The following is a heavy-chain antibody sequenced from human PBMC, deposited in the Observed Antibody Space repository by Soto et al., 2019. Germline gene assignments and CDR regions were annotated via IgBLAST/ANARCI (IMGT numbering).Heavy chain of an antibody. V-gene: IGHV1-69*12. CDR2: IIPIFGTA. CDR1: GGTFSSYA. J-gene: IGHJ4*02. Sequence: QVQLVQSGAEVKKPGSSVKVSCKASGGTFSSYAISWVRQAPGQGLEWMGGIIPIFGTANYAQKFQGRVTNTADESTSTAYMELSSLRSEDTAVYYCARASRYCSGGSCYFLPGIDYWGQGTLVTVSS. CDR3: ARASRYCSGGSCYFLPGIDY. D-gene: IGHD2-15*01.